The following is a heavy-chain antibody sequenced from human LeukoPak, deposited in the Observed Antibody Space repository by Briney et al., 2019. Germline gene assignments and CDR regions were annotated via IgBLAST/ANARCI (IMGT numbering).Heavy chain of an antibody. CDR3: AGGGSYQYYFDY. Sequence: SVKVSCKASGGTFSSYAISWVRQAPGQGLEWMGGIIPIFGTANYAQKFQGRVTITTDGSTSTAYMELSSLRSEDTAVYYCAGGGSYQYYFDYWGQGTLVTVSS. CDR2: IIPIFGTA. V-gene: IGHV1-69*05. J-gene: IGHJ4*02. D-gene: IGHD1-26*01. CDR1: GGTFSSYA.